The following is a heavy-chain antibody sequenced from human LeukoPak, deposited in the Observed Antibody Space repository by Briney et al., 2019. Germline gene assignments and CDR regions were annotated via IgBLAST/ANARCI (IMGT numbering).Heavy chain of an antibody. CDR3: TRGEGDDYFDN. D-gene: IGHD3-16*01. CDR2: IESKTDSGTT. Sequence: GGSLRLSCAASGFPFSDALMSWVRQAPGKGLEWVGRIESKTDSGTTEYAAPVKGRFTISRDDSKNTLYLQMNSLKTEDTAVYYCTRGEGDDYFDNWGQGTLVTVSS. V-gene: IGHV3-15*04. J-gene: IGHJ4*02. CDR1: GFPFSDAL.